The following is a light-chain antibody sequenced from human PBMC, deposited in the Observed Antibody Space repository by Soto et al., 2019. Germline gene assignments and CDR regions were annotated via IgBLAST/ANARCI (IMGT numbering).Light chain of an antibody. CDR3: QQFSSYPLT. CDR2: DAS. Sequence: EFVLTQSPGTLSLSLGERPTLSCRASQTVRNNYLAWYQQKPGQAPRLLIYDASSRATGIPDRFSGGGSGTDFTLTISRLEPEDFAVYYCQQFSSYPLTFGGGTKV. CDR1: QTVRNNY. V-gene: IGKV3-20*01. J-gene: IGKJ4*01.